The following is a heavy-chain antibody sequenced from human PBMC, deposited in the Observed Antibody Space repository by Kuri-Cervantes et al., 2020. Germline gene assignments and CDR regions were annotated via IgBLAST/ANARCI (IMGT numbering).Heavy chain of an antibody. J-gene: IGHJ5*02. V-gene: IGHV3-23*01. CDR1: GFTFDDYA. CDR2: ISGSGGTT. Sequence: GGSLRLSCAASGFTFDDYAMHWVRQAPGKGLEWVSGISGSGGTTYYADSVKGRFTISRDNSKNTLYLQMNSLRAEDTAVYYCAGARWLRLPWFDPWGQGTLVTVSS. D-gene: IGHD5-12*01. CDR3: AGARWLRLPWFDP.